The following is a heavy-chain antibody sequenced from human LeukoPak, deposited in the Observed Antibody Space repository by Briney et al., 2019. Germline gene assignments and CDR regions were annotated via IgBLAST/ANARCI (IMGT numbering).Heavy chain of an antibody. CDR1: GYTFTMYY. J-gene: IGHJ6*02. D-gene: IGHD5-18*01. CDR2: INPSGGST. V-gene: IGHV1-46*01. CDR3: ARDRAAAYTAMVAYYGMDV. Sequence: ASVKVSCKASGYTFTMYYIHWVRQAPGQGLEWMGIINPSGGSTSYAQKFQGRVTMTRDTSTSTVYMELSSLRSEDTAVYYCARDRAAAYTAMVAYYGMDVWGQGTTVTVSS.